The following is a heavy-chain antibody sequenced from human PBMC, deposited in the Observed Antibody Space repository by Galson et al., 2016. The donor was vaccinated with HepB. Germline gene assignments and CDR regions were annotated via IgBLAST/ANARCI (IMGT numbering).Heavy chain of an antibody. CDR2: IFSGGYT. D-gene: IGHD3-16*01. CDR3: AKLRDGYDWGAFDI. V-gene: IGHV3-53*01. J-gene: IGHJ6*02. Sequence: SLRLSCAASGVTVSSNYMTWIRQAPGKGLEWVPVIFSGGYTYYSDSVKGRFTTSRDNSKNMVYLQMEGLRVEDTAKYYCAKLRDGYDWGAFDIWGLGTTVSVSS. CDR1: GVTVSSNY.